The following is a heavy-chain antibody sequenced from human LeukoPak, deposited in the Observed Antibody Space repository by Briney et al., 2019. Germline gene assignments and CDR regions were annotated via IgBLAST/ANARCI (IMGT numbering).Heavy chain of an antibody. Sequence: GGSLRLSCAASGFTFSSYGMHWVRQAPGKGLEWVAVTSYDGSNKYYSDSVKGRFTISRDNSKNTLYLQMNSLRAEDTAVYYCARDPEGGDYYYYMDVWGKGTTVTVSS. CDR1: GFTFSSYG. J-gene: IGHJ6*03. V-gene: IGHV3-30*03. CDR2: TSYDGSNK. CDR3: ARDPEGGDYYYYMDV. D-gene: IGHD2-21*01.